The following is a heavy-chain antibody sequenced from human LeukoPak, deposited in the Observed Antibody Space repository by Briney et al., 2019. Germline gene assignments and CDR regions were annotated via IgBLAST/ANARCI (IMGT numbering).Heavy chain of an antibody. CDR3: ARFSGYGGDDIDY. CDR1: GYSISSGYY. J-gene: IGHJ4*02. CDR2: IYHSGST. Sequence: SETLSLTCTVSGYSISSGYYWGWIRQPPGKGLEWIGSIYHSGSTYYNPSLKSRVTISVDTSKNQFSLKLSSVTAADTAVYYCARFSGYGGDDIDYWGQGTLVTVSS. D-gene: IGHD5-12*01. V-gene: IGHV4-38-2*02.